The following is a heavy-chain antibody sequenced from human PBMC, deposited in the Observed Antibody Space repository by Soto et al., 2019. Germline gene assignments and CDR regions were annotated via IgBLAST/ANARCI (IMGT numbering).Heavy chain of an antibody. D-gene: IGHD3-9*01. V-gene: IGHV1-69*06. Sequence: AISWVRQAPGQGLEWMGGIIPIFGTANYAQKFQGRVTITADKSTSTAYMELSSLRSEDTAVYYCARSGVLTGYYLGSYWFDPWGQGTLVTVSS. J-gene: IGHJ5*02. CDR2: IIPIFGTA. CDR3: ARSGVLTGYYLGSYWFDP. CDR1: A.